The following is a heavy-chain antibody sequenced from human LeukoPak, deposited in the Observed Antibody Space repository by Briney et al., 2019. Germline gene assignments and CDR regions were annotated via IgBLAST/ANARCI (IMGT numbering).Heavy chain of an antibody. D-gene: IGHD2-2*01. CDR2: ITSSSSYK. V-gene: IGHV3-21*01. Sequence: GGSLRLSCAASRFTFSTYWMTWVRQAPGKGLEWVSSITSSSSYKYYADSVKGRFTISRDNAKNSLYLQMNSLRAEDTAVYYCSREHALGDFWGQGSLVTVSS. J-gene: IGHJ4*02. CDR3: SREHALGDF. CDR1: RFTFSTYW.